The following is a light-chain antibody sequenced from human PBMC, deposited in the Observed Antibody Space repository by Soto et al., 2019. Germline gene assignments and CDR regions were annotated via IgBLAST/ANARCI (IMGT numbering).Light chain of an antibody. CDR2: GAS. Sequence: EIVLTQSPGTLSLSPGERATXXXXXXQSVSSSYLAWYQQKPGQAPRLLIYGASSRATGIPDRFSGSGSGTDFTLTISSLQSEDFAVYYCQQYNNWLTWTFGQGTKVDIK. CDR1: QSVSSSY. V-gene: IGKV3-20*01. CDR3: QQYNNWLTWT. J-gene: IGKJ1*01.